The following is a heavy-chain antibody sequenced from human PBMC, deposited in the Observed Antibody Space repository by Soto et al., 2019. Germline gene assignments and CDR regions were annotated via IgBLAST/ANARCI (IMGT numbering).Heavy chain of an antibody. J-gene: IGHJ4*02. D-gene: IGHD3-22*01. CDR3: ARDGTLYDSSAYYYLY. V-gene: IGHV1-69*13. Sequence: ASVKVSCKASGGTFSNYGVNWVRQAPGQGLEWMGGIIPIFGTAKYAQKFQGRVTITADDSTRTAYMELSSLRSEDTAVYCCARDGTLYDSSAYYYLYWGQGTLVTVSS. CDR1: GGTFSNYG. CDR2: IIPIFGTA.